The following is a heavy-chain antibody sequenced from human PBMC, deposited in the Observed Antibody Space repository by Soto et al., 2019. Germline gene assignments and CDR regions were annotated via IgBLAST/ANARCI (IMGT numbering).Heavy chain of an antibody. CDR1: GVSSISGDYY. CDR3: ARGGGFGPYYYYGMDV. CDR2: IYYSGST. D-gene: IGHD3-10*01. J-gene: IGHJ6*02. Sequence: PSETLPLTCTVSGVSSISGDYYLSWIRKPPGKGLEWIGYIYYSGSTYYNPSLKSRVTISVDTSKNQFSLKLSSVTAADTAVYYCARGGGFGPYYYYGMDVWGQGTTVTVSS. V-gene: IGHV4-30-4*01.